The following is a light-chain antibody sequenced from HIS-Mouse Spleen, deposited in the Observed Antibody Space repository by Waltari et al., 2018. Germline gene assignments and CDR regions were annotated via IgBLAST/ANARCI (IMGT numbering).Light chain of an antibody. J-gene: IGLJ3*02. V-gene: IGLV1-47*01. CDR3: AAWDDSLSGPV. Sequence: QSVLTQPPSASRTPGQRVTIPCSGSSANIGSNYVYWYQHLPGTAPKLLIYRNNQRPSGVPDRFSGSKSGTSASLAISGLRSEDEADYYCAAWDDSLSGPVFGGGTKLTVL. CDR1: SANIGSNY. CDR2: RNN.